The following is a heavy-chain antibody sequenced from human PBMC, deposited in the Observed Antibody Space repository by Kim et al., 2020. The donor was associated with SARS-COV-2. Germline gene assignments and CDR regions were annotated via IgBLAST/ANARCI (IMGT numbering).Heavy chain of an antibody. J-gene: IGHJ4*02. CDR3: ARDRIAENYYFDY. Sequence: YAQKLQGRVTMTTDTSTSTAYMELRSLRSDDTAVYYCARDRIAENYYFDYWGQGTLVTVSS. V-gene: IGHV1-18*01. D-gene: IGHD6-13*01.